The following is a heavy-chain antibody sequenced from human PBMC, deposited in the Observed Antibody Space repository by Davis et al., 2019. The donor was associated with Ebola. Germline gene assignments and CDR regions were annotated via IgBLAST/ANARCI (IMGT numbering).Heavy chain of an antibody. CDR2: ISHDGSNK. Sequence: PGGSLRLSCAASGFTFRSYVMHWVRQAPGKGLEWVAVISHDGSNKYYADSVKGRLTISRDNSQNTLYLQMNSLRVEDTAVYYCARAPSGYSSSFDYWGQGTLVTVSS. D-gene: IGHD6-13*01. CDR3: ARAPSGYSSSFDY. CDR1: GFTFRSYV. J-gene: IGHJ4*02. V-gene: IGHV3-30*04.